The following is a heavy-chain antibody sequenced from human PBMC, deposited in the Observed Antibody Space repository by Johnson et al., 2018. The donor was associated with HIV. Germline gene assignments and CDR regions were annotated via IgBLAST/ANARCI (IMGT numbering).Heavy chain of an antibody. J-gene: IGHJ3*01. Sequence: VQLVESGGGLVKPGGSLRLSCAASGFTFSDYYMSWIRQAPGKGLEWVSYISSSGGSTYYADSVKGRFPISRDNSKNTLYLQMNSLRAEDTAVYYCAKALHYYDRPGDAFDFWGQGTMFTFSS. CDR2: ISSSGGST. D-gene: IGHD3-22*01. CDR3: AKALHYYDRPGDAFDF. V-gene: IGHV3-11*01. CDR1: GFTFSDYY.